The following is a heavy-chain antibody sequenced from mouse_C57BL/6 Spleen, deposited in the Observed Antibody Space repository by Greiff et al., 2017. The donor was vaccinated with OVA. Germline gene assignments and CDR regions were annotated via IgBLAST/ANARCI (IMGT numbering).Heavy chain of an antibody. J-gene: IGHJ3*01. CDR2: IDPDNGDT. Sequence: VQLQQSGAELVRPGASVKLSCTASGFNIKDDYMHWVKQRPEQGLEWIGWIDPDNGDTEYASKFQGKATITADTSSNTAYLQLSSLTSEDTAVYYCTTGSNYGFAYWGQGTLVTVSA. D-gene: IGHD2-5*01. V-gene: IGHV14-4*01. CDR3: TTGSNYGFAY. CDR1: GFNIKDDY.